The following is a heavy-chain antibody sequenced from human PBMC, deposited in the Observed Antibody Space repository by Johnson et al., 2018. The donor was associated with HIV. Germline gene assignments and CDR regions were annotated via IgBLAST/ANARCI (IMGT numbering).Heavy chain of an antibody. Sequence: VQLVESGGGLVQPGGSLRLSCAASGFAFSSFAVTWVRQAPGKGLEWVSAISGSGGSTYYADSVKGRFTISRDNSKKTLYLQMNSLRAEDTAVYYCARDQGNYYDSSGKPKRAFDIWGQGTMVTVSS. CDR1: GFAFSSFA. D-gene: IGHD3-22*01. V-gene: IGHV3-23*04. CDR2: ISGSGGST. CDR3: ARDQGNYYDSSGKPKRAFDI. J-gene: IGHJ3*02.